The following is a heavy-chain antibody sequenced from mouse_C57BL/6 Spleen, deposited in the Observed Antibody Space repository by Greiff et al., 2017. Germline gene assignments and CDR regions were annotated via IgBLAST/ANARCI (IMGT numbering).Heavy chain of an antibody. J-gene: IGHJ1*03. CDR1: GYTFTDYN. V-gene: IGHV1-18*01. CDR2: INPNNGGT. CDR3: ARWETGKYFDV. Sequence: VQLQQSGPELVKPGASVKIPCKASGYTFTDYNMDWVKQSHGKSLEWIGDINPNNGGTIYNQKFKGKATLTVDKSSSTAYMELRSLTSEDTAVYYCARWETGKYFDVWGTGTTVTVSS. D-gene: IGHD4-1*01.